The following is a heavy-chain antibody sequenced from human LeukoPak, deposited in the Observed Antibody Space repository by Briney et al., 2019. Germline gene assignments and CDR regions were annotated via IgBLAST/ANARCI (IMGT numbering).Heavy chain of an antibody. CDR3: AALPFYDSSGYYRNDAFDI. CDR1: GFTFTSYA. J-gene: IGHJ3*02. V-gene: IGHV3-23*01. D-gene: IGHD3-22*01. CDR2: ISGSGSGGST. Sequence: GGSLRLSCAASGFTFTSYAMSWVRQAPGKGLEWVSGISGSGSGGSTYYADSVNGRFTISRDNSKNTLYLQMNSLRAEDTAVYYCAALPFYDSSGYYRNDAFDIWGQGTMVTVSS.